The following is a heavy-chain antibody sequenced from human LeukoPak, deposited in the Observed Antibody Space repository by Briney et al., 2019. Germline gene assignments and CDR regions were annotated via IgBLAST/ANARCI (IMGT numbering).Heavy chain of an antibody. CDR3: ARSGIVGAGGYFDY. CDR1: GDSISSYY. Sequence: SETLSLTCTVSGDSISSYYWSWIRQSPGKGLEWIGYIYYSGSTNYNPSLKSRVTISLDTSKNQFSLKLSSVTAADTAVYYCARSGIVGAGGYFDYWGQGTLVTVSS. D-gene: IGHD1-26*01. J-gene: IGHJ4*02. CDR2: IYYSGST. V-gene: IGHV4-59*01.